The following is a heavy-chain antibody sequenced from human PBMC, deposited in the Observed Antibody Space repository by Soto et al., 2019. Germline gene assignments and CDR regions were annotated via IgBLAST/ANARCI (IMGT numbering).Heavy chain of an antibody. CDR2: ISGSGGST. CDR1: GFTFSSYA. D-gene: IGHD3-22*01. V-gene: IGHV3-23*01. Sequence: YLRLSCAASGFTFSSYAMSWVRQAPGKGLEWVSAISGSGGSTYYADSVKGRFTISRDNSKNTLYLQMNSLRAEDTAVYYCAKSSSGFRTPGAFDIWGQGTMVTVSS. J-gene: IGHJ3*02. CDR3: AKSSSGFRTPGAFDI.